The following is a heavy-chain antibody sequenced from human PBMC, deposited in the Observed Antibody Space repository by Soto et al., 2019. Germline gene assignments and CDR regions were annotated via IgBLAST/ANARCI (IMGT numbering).Heavy chain of an antibody. V-gene: IGHV3-74*01. J-gene: IGHJ5*02. CDR3: ARGKGITIFGVVTGPNWFDP. CDR2: INSDGSST. Sequence: GGSLRLSCAASGFTFSSYWMHWVRQAPGKGLVWVSRINSDGSSTSYADSVKGRFTISRDNAKDTLYLQMNSLRAEDTAVYYCARGKGITIFGVVTGPNWFDPWGQGTLVTVSS. D-gene: IGHD3-3*01. CDR1: GFTFSSYW.